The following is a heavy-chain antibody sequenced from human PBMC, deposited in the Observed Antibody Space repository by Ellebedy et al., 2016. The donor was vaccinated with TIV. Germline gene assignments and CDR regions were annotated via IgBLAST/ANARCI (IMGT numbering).Heavy chain of an antibody. CDR2: ISSSGSTI. Sequence: GGSLRLXXAASGFTFSDYYMSWIRQAPGKGLEWVSYISSSGSTIYYADSVKGRFTISRDNAKNSLYLQMNSLRAEDMAVYYCARRGYSSGWRGAFDIWGQGTMVTVSS. V-gene: IGHV3-11*04. J-gene: IGHJ3*02. D-gene: IGHD6-19*01. CDR3: ARRGYSSGWRGAFDI. CDR1: GFTFSDYY.